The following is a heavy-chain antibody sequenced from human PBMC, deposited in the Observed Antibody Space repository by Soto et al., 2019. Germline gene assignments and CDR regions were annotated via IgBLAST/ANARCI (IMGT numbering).Heavy chain of an antibody. V-gene: IGHV4-34*01. CDR1: GGSFSGYY. D-gene: IGHD3-10*01. CDR3: ARDNYYGSGSYYSI. J-gene: IGHJ4*02. Sequence: QVQLQQWGAGLLKPSETLSLTCAVYGGSFSGYYWSWIRQPPGKGLEWIGEINHSGSTNYNPSLKRRVTISVDTSKNQFSLKLSSVTAADTAVYYCARDNYYGSGSYYSIWGQGTLVTVSS. CDR2: INHSGST.